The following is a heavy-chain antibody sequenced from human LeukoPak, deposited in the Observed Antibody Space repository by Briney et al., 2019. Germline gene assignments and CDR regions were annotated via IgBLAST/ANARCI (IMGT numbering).Heavy chain of an antibody. CDR2: MNPNSGNT. D-gene: IGHD3-9*01. J-gene: IGHJ6*02. V-gene: IGHV1-8*01. CDR3: ARGGYPNYDILTGYYEDYYYYGMDV. Sequence: ASVKVSCKASGYTFTSYDINWVRQATGQGLEWMGWMNPNSGNTGYAQKFQGRVTMTRNTSISTAYMELSSLRSEDTAVYYCARGGYPNYDILTGYYEDYYYYGMDVWGQGTTVTASS. CDR1: GYTFTSYD.